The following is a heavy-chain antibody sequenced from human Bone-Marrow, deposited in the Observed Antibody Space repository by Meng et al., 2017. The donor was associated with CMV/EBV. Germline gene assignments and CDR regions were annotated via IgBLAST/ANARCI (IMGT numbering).Heavy chain of an antibody. CDR3: ARGTIVLMVYALDY. CDR2: ISAYNGNT. D-gene: IGHD2-8*01. J-gene: IGHJ4*02. Sequence: ASVKVSCKASGYTFTSYGINWVRQAPGQGLEWMGWISAYNGNTNYAQKLQGRVTMTTDTSTSTAYMELRSLRSDDTAVYYCARGTIVLMVYALDYWGQGTLVTVSS. CDR1: GYTFTSYG. V-gene: IGHV1-18*01.